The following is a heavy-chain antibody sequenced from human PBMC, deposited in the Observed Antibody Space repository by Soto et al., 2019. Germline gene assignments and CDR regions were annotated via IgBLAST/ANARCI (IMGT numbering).Heavy chain of an antibody. D-gene: IGHD3-10*01. CDR1: GGSFSGYY. Sequence: TLSLTCAVYGGSFSGYYWSWIRQPPGKGLEWIGEINHSGSTNYNPSLKSRVTISVDTSKNQFSLKLSSVTAADTAVYYCARERPITMVRGVIITSYYYGMDVWGQGTTVTVSS. V-gene: IGHV4-34*01. CDR3: ARERPITMVRGVIITSYYYGMDV. CDR2: INHSGST. J-gene: IGHJ6*02.